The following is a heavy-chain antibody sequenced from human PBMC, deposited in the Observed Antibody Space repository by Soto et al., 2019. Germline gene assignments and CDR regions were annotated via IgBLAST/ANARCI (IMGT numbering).Heavy chain of an antibody. CDR2: IDPSDSHT. CDR3: ARHSRIATPLDS. CDR1: GYRFTNYF. D-gene: IGHD6-6*01. V-gene: IGHV5-10-1*01. J-gene: IGHJ4*02. Sequence: PGESLKISCKGSGYRFTNYFITWVRQMPGRGLEWMGRIDPSDSHTKYSPSFQGHVTISADNSITSAYLQWSSLKASDTAMYYCARHSRIATPLDSWGQGTLVTVYS.